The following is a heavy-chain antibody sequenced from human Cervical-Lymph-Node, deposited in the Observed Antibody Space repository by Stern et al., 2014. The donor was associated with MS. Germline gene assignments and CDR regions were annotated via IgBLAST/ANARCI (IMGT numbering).Heavy chain of an antibody. Sequence: VQLLESGGGVVQPGRSLRLSCAASGFTFSSYGMHWVRQATGKGLEWVAVISYDGSNKYYADSVKGRFTISRDNSKNTLYLQMNSLRAEDTAVYYCAKDQIRWELFSFDYWGQGTLVTVSS. D-gene: IGHD1-26*01. J-gene: IGHJ4*02. CDR3: AKDQIRWELFSFDY. V-gene: IGHV3-30*18. CDR2: ISYDGSNK. CDR1: GFTFSSYG.